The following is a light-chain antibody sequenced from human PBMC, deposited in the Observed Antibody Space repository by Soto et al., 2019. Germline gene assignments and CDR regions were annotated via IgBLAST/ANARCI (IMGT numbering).Light chain of an antibody. CDR2: DVS. CDR3: CSYAGSYSYV. V-gene: IGLV2-11*01. J-gene: IGLJ1*01. Sequence: QSALTQPRSVSGSPGQSVTISCTGTNSDVGGYKYVSWYQQYPGKAPKLMIYDVSKRPSGVPDRFSGSKSVNTASLTISGLQAEDEADYFCCSYAGSYSYVFGTGPKVTVL. CDR1: NSDVGGYKY.